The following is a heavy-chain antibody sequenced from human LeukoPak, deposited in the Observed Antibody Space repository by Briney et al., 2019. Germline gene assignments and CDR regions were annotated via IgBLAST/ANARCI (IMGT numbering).Heavy chain of an antibody. D-gene: IGHD3-10*01. CDR2: MYYGEST. J-gene: IGHJ5*02. Sequence: SETLSLTCSVSGDSITTRGFYWGWIRQSPGKGLEWIGTMYYGESTYYNPSLRSRVTISVDTSRNQFSLKLSSVTAADTAVYYCAAGRLGSYYKFYNWFDPWGQGTLVTVSS. CDR1: GDSITTRGFY. V-gene: IGHV4-39*01. CDR3: AAGRLGSYYKFYNWFDP.